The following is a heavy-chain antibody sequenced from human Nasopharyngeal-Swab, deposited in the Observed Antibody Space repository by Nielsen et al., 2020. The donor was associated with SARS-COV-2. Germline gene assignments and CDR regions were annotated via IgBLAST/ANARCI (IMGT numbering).Heavy chain of an antibody. CDR1: GFTFSDYY. CDR3: ARDLTGTGYYGMDV. V-gene: IGHV3-11*04. CDR2: ISTSGTTI. J-gene: IGHJ6*02. D-gene: IGHD1-7*01. Sequence: GGSLRLSCAASGFTFSDYYMAWIRQAPGKGLEWVSYISTSGTTIDSADSVKGRFTISRDNSKNTLYLQMNSLRAEDTAVYYCARDLTGTGYYGMDVWGQGTTVTVSS.